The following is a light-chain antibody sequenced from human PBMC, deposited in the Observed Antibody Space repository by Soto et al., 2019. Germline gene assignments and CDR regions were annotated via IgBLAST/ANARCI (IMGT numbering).Light chain of an antibody. V-gene: IGKV3-20*01. CDR1: QTVSTNY. CDR3: PQYSYSPLT. Sequence: EIVLTQAPGTLSLSPGERATLSCRASQTVSTNYLAWFKHKPGQAPRLLIYGASSRATGIPDRFSGSGSGTDFTLTINRLEPEDCAVYFCPQYSYSPLTFGGGTKVEIK. CDR2: GAS. J-gene: IGKJ4*01.